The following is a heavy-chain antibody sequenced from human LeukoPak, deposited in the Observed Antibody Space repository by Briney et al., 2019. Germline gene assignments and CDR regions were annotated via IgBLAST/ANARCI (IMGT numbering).Heavy chain of an antibody. D-gene: IGHD2-2*01. J-gene: IGHJ3*02. V-gene: IGHV1-18*01. Sequence: ASVKVSCKASGYTFTSYGISWVRQAPGQGPEWMGWISAYNGNTNYTQKLQGRVTMTTDTSTSTAYMELRSLRSDDTAVYYCAVPYCSSTSCPSSGAFDIWGQGTMVTVSS. CDR3: AVPYCSSTSCPSSGAFDI. CDR1: GYTFTSYG. CDR2: ISAYNGNT.